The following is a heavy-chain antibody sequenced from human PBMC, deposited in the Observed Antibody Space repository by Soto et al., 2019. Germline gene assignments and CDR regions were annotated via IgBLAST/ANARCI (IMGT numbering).Heavy chain of an antibody. CDR1: GFTFTSSA. CDR2: IVVGSGNT. J-gene: IGHJ6*02. Sequence: SVKVSFKASGFTFTSSAVQWVRQARGQRLEWIGWIVVGSGNTNYAQKFQERVTITRDMSTSTAYMELSSLRSEDTAVYYCAARTHYYYGMDVWGQGTTVTVSS. CDR3: AARTHYYYGMDV. V-gene: IGHV1-58*01.